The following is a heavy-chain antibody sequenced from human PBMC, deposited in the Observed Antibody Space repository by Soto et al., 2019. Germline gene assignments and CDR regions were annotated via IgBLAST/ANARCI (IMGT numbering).Heavy chain of an antibody. J-gene: IGHJ4*02. CDR2: IYWDDDM. D-gene: IGHD2-21*02. CDR1: GFSLSSSGVG. V-gene: IGHV2-5*02. Sequence: SGPTLVNPTQTLTLTCSFSGFSLSSSGVGVGWIRQPPGKALEWLALIYWDDDMRYSPSLKRRLTITKDTSKNQVVLTLTDMDPVDTATYYCARGTGGGNSCYFDYWGQGTLVTVSS. CDR3: ARGTGGGNSCYFDY.